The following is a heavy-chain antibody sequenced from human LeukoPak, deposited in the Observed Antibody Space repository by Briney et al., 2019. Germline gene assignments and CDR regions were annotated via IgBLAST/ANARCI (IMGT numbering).Heavy chain of an antibody. V-gene: IGHV3-23*01. J-gene: IGHJ4*02. Sequence: GGSLRLSCAASGFTFSSYAMSWVRQAPGKGLEWVSAISGSGGSTYYADSVKGRFTISRDNSKNALYLQMNSLRAEDTAVYYCAKNPMVRGVILPSYFDYWGQGTLVTVSS. CDR3: AKNPMVRGVILPSYFDY. CDR2: ISGSGGST. CDR1: GFTFSSYA. D-gene: IGHD3-10*01.